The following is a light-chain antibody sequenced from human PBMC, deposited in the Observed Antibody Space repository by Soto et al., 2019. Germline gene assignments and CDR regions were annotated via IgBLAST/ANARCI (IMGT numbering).Light chain of an antibody. CDR3: LSYDSSLSGWV. CDR2: GNI. J-gene: IGLJ3*02. V-gene: IGLV1-40*01. Sequence: QPVLTQPPSVSGAPGQRVTISCTGSSSNIGTGYDVHWYQQLPGAAPKLLIYGNINRPSGVPDRFSGSKSGTSASLAITGLQAEDEADYYCLSYDSSLSGWVFGGGTKLTVL. CDR1: SSNIGTGYD.